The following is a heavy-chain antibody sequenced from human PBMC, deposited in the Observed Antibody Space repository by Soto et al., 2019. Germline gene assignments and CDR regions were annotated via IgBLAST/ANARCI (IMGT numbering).Heavy chain of an antibody. CDR2: ISYDGSNK. J-gene: IGHJ2*01. CDR3: ASGTPMYYYDIMGYVALVCYFGL. V-gene: IGHV3-30-3*01. Sequence: QVQLVESGGGVVQPGRSLRLSCAASGFTFSSYAMHWVRQAPGKGLEWVAVISYDGSNKYYADSVKGRFTISRDNLNNTRYLQMNSLGDEDTAVYYCASGTPMYYYDIMGYVALVCYFGLLGPGTLVTVSS. CDR1: GFTFSSYA. D-gene: IGHD3-22*01.